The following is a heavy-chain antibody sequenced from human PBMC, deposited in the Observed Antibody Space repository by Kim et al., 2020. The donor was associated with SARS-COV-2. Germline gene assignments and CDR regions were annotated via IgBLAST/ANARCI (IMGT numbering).Heavy chain of an antibody. CDR3: ARVPRRPYSGSYYFWFDP. V-gene: IGHV4-39*07. CDR1: GGSISSSSYY. J-gene: IGHJ5*02. CDR2: IYYSGST. Sequence: SETLSLTCTVSGGSISSSSYYWGWIRQPPGKGLEWIGSIYYSGSTYYNPSLKSRVTISVDTSKNQFSLKLSSVTAADTAVYYCARVPRRPYSGSYYFWFDPWGQGTLVTVSS. D-gene: IGHD1-26*01.